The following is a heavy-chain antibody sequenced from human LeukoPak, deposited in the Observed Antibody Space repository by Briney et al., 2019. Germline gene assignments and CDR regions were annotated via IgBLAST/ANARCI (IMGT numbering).Heavy chain of an antibody. D-gene: IGHD3-3*01. CDR3: ATAHYDFWSGYFDY. V-gene: IGHV3-7*01. Sequence: GGSLRLSCAASGFTFSNFWMTWVRQAPGKGLEWVANIKQDGSDKYYVDSVKGRLTISRDNAKNSLYLQMNSLRAEDTAVYYCATAHYDFWSGYFDYWGQGTLVTVSS. J-gene: IGHJ4*02. CDR2: IKQDGSDK. CDR1: GFTFSNFW.